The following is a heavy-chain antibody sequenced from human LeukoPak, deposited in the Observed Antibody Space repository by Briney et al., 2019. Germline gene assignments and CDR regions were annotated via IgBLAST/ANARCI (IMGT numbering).Heavy chain of an antibody. Sequence: GGSLRLSCTAFEFSVRSNYMTWLRQAPGKGLEWVSVTYGGDNTYYTDSAKGRFTLSRQTSKNTVFLQMNSLSADDTAVYYCAREKLTAGGNACDIWGQGTMVIVSS. D-gene: IGHD6-13*01. CDR2: TYGGDNT. CDR3: AREKLTAGGNACDI. J-gene: IGHJ3*02. CDR1: EFSVRSNY. V-gene: IGHV3-53*01.